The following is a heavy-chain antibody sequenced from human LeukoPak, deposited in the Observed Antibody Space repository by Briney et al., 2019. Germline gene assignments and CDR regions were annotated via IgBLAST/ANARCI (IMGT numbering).Heavy chain of an antibody. CDR2: TKRDGSEK. Sequence: GGSLRLSCAASGFIFTNYFMSWVRQAPGKGLEWVASTKRDGSEKYYVDSVRGRFTISRDNTMNSLYLQMSSLRAEDTAVYYCATDRGWRTSGYYLYYFEYWGQGTLVTYSS. CDR3: ATDRGWRTSGYYLYYFEY. CDR1: GFIFTNYF. J-gene: IGHJ4*02. V-gene: IGHV3-7*01. D-gene: IGHD3-3*01.